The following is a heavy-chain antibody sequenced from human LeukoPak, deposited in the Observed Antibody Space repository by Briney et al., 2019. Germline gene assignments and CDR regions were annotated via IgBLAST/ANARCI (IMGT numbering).Heavy chain of an antibody. J-gene: IGHJ5*02. V-gene: IGHV4-31*03. CDR2: IYYSGST. D-gene: IGHD3-9*01. Sequence: PSQTLSLTCTVSGGSISSGGYYWSWIRQHPGKGLEWIGYIYYSGSTYYNPSLKSRVTISVDTSKNQFSLKLSSVTAADTAVYYCARDLNDRPGWFDPWGQGTLVTVSS. CDR3: ARDLNDRPGWFDP. CDR1: GGSISSGGYY.